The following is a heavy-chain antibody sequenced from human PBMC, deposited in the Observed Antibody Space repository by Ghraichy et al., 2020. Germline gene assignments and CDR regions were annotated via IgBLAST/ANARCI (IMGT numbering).Heavy chain of an antibody. CDR2: ISRSGSDA. J-gene: IGHJ4*02. Sequence: LTCAASGLTFNNYIMSWVRQAPGKGLQWVSAISRSGSDAYYAESVRGRFTISRDNSKNTVSLQMNGLRADDTAVYYCATLPSGRGWDSWGQGTLVTVSS. CDR3: ATLPSGRGWDS. V-gene: IGHV3-23*01. D-gene: IGHD6-19*01. CDR1: GLTFNNYI.